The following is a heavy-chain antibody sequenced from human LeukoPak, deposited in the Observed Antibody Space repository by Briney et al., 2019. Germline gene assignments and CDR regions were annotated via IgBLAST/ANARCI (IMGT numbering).Heavy chain of an antibody. CDR3: AKARYCSGGSCYFDY. CDR2: ISGGGGTT. J-gene: IGHJ4*02. CDR1: GFTFSSYA. V-gene: IGHV3-23*01. D-gene: IGHD2-15*01. Sequence: GGSLRLSCAASGFTFSSYAMSWVRQAPGKGLEWVSVISGGGGTTYYADSVKGRFTISRDNSKNTLYVQMNSLRAEDTAVYYCAKARYCSGGSCYFDYWGQGTLVTVSS.